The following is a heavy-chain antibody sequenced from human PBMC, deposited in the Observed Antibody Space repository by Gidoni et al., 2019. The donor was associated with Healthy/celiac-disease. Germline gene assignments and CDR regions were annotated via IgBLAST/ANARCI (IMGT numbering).Heavy chain of an antibody. CDR2: IYYSGST. D-gene: IGHD2-15*01. CDR1: GGSISSYY. J-gene: IGHJ4*02. Sequence: QVQLQESGPGLVKPSETLSLTCTVSGGSISSYYWSWIRQPPGKGLEWIVYIYYSGSTTDNPSLKSRVTISVDTSKNQFALKLSSVTAADTAVYYCARGGARKSSDYWGQGTLVTVSS. V-gene: IGHV4-59*01. CDR3: ARGGARKSSDY.